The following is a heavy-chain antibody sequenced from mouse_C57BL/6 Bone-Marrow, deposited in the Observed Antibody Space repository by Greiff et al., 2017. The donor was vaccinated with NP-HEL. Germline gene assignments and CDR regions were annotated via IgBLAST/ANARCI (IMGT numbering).Heavy chain of an antibody. Sequence: QVQLKQPGAELVMPGTSVKLSCKASGYTFTSYWMHWVKQRPGQGLEWIGVIDPSDSYTNYNQKFTGKSTLTVDTSSSTAYMPLSSLTSEDSAVMYCARYDFGSSTRSANWGQENLV. J-gene: IGHJ3*01. V-gene: IGHV1-59*01. CDR1: GYTFTSYW. CDR2: IDPSDSYT. CDR3: ARYDFGSSTRSAN. D-gene: IGHD1-1*01.